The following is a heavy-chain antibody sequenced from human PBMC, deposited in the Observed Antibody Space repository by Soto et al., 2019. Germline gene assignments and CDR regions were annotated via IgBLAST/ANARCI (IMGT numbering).Heavy chain of an antibody. CDR2: INPSGGST. V-gene: IGHV1-46*01. CDR3: AVVGATVGYYYGMDV. J-gene: IGHJ6*02. D-gene: IGHD1-26*01. Sequence: ASVKVSCKASGYTFTSYYMHWVRQAPGHGLEWMGIINPSGGSTSYAQKFQGRVTMTRDTSTSTVYMELSSLRSEDTAVYYCAVVGATVGYYYGMDVWGQGTTVTVYS. CDR1: GYTFTSYY.